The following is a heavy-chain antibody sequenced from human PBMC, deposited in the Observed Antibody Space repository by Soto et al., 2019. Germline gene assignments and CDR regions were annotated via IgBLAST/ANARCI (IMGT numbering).Heavy chain of an antibody. CDR1: GYSFTSYW. CDR2: IYPGDSDT. V-gene: IGHV5-51*01. CDR3: ARRDVLLWFGESSGQNWFDP. Sequence: GESLKISCKGSGYSFTSYWIGWVRQMPGKGLEWMGIIYPGDSDTRYSPSFQGQVTISADKSISTAYLQWSSLKASDTAMYYCARRDVLLWFGESSGQNWFDPWGQGTLVTVSS. J-gene: IGHJ5*02. D-gene: IGHD3-10*01.